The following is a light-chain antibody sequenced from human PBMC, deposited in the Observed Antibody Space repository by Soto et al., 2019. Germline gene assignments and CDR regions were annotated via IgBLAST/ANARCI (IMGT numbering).Light chain of an antibody. Sequence: QSVLTQPASVSGSPGQSITISCTGTSSDVGGYNYVSWYQQHPGKAPKLMIYDVSNRPSGVSNRFSGSKSGNTASLTISGRQAEDEADYYCSSYTSSSLGVFGGGTKLTVL. V-gene: IGLV2-14*01. CDR2: DVS. J-gene: IGLJ3*02. CDR1: SSDVGGYNY. CDR3: SSYTSSSLGV.